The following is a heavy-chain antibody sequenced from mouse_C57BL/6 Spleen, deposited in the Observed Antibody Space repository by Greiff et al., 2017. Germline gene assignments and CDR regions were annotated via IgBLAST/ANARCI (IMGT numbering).Heavy chain of an antibody. V-gene: IGHV5-17*01. J-gene: IGHJ2*01. CDR2: ISSGSSTI. D-gene: IGHD1-1*01. CDR3: ARHYYGSSYDYFDY. Sequence: EVQGVESGGGLVKPGGSLKLSCAASGFTFSDYGMHWVRQAPEKGLEWVAYISSGSSTIYYADTGKGRFTISRDNAKNTLFLQMTSLRSEDTAMYYCARHYYGSSYDYFDYWGQGTTLTVSS. CDR1: GFTFSDYG.